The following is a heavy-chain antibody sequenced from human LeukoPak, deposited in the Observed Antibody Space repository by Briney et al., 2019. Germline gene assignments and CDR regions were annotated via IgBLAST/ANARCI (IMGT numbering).Heavy chain of an antibody. J-gene: IGHJ6*02. Sequence: GGSLRLSCAASGFTFTSYSMNWVRQAPGKGLEWVSAISGSGAGTYYADSVKGRFTISRDNSKNTLYLHLSSLRAEDTATYYCAKDHYGDSYYYGMDVWGQGTTVTVSS. CDR2: ISGSGAGT. CDR1: GFTFTSYS. CDR3: AKDHYGDSYYYGMDV. D-gene: IGHD4-17*01. V-gene: IGHV3-23*01.